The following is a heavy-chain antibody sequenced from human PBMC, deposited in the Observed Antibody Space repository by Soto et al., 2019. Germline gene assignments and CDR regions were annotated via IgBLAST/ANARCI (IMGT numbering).Heavy chain of an antibody. J-gene: IGHJ6*02. CDR1: GFTFNIYA. CDR2: ISGSGGSM. V-gene: IGHV3-23*01. CDR3: AKDWGRGGATADYYYALDV. Sequence: GSLGPSCAASGFTFNIYAMSWVRQAPGKGVEWVSIISGSGGSMYYADSVKGRFTISRDNSKNTVYLQMNTLRAEDTAVYYCAKDWGRGGATADYYYALDVWGQGTTVTSP. D-gene: IGHD1-26*01.